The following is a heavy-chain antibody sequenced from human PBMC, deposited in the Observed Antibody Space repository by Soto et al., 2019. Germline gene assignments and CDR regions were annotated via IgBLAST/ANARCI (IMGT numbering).Heavy chain of an antibody. V-gene: IGHV5-51*01. J-gene: IGHJ6*02. Sequence: GEALKISCKGSGYSFTSYWIGWVRQMPGKGLEWMGIIYPGDSDTRYSPSFQGQVTISADKSISTAYLQWSSLKASDTAMYYCARPRSSSRNYYGMDVWGQGTTVTVSS. CDR3: ARPRSSSRNYYGMDV. CDR1: GYSFTSYW. D-gene: IGHD6-13*01. CDR2: IYPGDSDT.